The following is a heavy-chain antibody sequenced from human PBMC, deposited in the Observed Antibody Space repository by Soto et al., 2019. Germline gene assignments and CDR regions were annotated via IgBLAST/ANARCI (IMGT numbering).Heavy chain of an antibody. D-gene: IGHD3-3*01. CDR3: ARHVKVRFLEWLLEYYYYMDV. Sequence: SETLSLTCTVSGGSISSSSYYWGWIRQPPGKGLEWIGSIYYRGSTYYNPSLKSRVTISVDTSKNQFSLKLSSVTAADTAVYYCARHVKVRFLEWLLEYYYYMDVWGKGTTVTVSS. CDR2: IYYRGST. J-gene: IGHJ6*03. CDR1: GGSISSSSYY. V-gene: IGHV4-39*01.